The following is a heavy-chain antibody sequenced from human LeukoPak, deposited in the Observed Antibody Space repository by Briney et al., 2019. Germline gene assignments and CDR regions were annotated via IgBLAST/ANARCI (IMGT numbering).Heavy chain of an antibody. CDR1: GFTFSSYS. D-gene: IGHD3-10*01. J-gene: IGHJ4*02. Sequence: GRSLRLSCAASGFTFSSYSMNWVRQAPGKGLEWVSYISSSSSTIYYADSVKGRFTISRDNAKNSLYLQMNSLRAEDTAVYYCARVGWFGEPDLDYWGQGTLVTVSS. V-gene: IGHV3-48*04. CDR2: ISSSSSTI. CDR3: ARVGWFGEPDLDY.